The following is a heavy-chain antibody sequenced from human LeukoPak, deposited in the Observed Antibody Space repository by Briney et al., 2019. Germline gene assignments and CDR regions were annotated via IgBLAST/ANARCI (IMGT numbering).Heavy chain of an antibody. D-gene: IGHD3/OR15-3a*01. J-gene: IGHJ6*02. Sequence: PGGSLRLSCAASGFTFNTYSMTWVRQAPGKGLEWISYISSSSSIIYYADSVKGRFTISRDNAKNSLYLQMNSLRAEDTAVYYCAGDGHYYDVDVWGQGTTVTVSS. CDR1: GFTFNTYS. CDR2: ISSSSSII. V-gene: IGHV3-48*04. CDR3: AGDGHYYDVDV.